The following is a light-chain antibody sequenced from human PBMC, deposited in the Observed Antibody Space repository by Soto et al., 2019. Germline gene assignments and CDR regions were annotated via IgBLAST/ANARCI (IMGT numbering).Light chain of an antibody. CDR1: SSDVGGYKY. Sequence: QSALTPPASVSGSPGQSITISCTGTSSDVGGYKYVSWYHQYPGKAPKLMIYEVSNRPSGVSDRFSGSKSGNTASLTIAGLQAEDEGDYYCYSYTSSSTVVFGGGTQLTVL. J-gene: IGLJ2*01. V-gene: IGLV2-14*01. CDR2: EVS. CDR3: YSYTSSSTVV.